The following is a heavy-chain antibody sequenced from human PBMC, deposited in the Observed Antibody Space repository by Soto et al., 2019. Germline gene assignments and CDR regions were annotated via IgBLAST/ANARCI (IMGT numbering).Heavy chain of an antibody. CDR1: GFTFSSYA. J-gene: IGHJ3*02. CDR3: ARATVRVALGYAFDI. CDR2: ISYYGSNK. D-gene: IGHD2-15*01. V-gene: IGHV3-30-3*01. Sequence: PGGSLRLSCAASGFTFSSYAMHWVRQAPGKGLEWVAVISYYGSNKYYADSVKGGFTISRENSKNTLYLKMNSLRAEDTAVYYRARATVRVALGYAFDIWGQGTMVTVSS.